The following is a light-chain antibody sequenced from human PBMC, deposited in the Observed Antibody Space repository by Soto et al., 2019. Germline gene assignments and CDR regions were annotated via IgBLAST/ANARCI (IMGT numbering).Light chain of an antibody. J-gene: IGLJ1*01. CDR3: SSYAGSNNPLYV. V-gene: IGLV2-8*01. CDR2: EVS. CDR1: SCDVGGFNY. Sequence: QSALTQPPSASGSPGQSVTISCTGTSCDVGGFNYVSWYQQHPGKAPKLMIYEVSQRPSGVPDRFSGSKSGNTASLTVSGLQAEDEADYYCSSYAGSNNPLYVFGTGTKVTVL.